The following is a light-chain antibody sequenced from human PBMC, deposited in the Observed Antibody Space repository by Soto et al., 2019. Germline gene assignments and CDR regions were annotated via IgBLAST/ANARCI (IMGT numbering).Light chain of an antibody. CDR1: QSVSSSH. J-gene: IGKJ2*01. CDR3: QQYGDSPMYT. V-gene: IGKV3-20*01. Sequence: EIVLTQSRGTLSSSPGERATLSCRASQSVSSSHLAWYQQKPGQAPRLLIYGASSRATGIPDRFSGSGSGTDFTLTISRLEPEDFAVYFCQQYGDSPMYTFGQGTKLEI. CDR2: GAS.